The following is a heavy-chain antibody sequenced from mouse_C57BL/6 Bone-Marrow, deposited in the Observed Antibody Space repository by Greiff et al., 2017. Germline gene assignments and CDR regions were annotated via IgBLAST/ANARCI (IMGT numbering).Heavy chain of an antibody. CDR2: INPYNGDT. V-gene: IGHV1-20*01. CDR1: GYSFTGYF. Sequence: EVQLQQSGPELVKPGDSVKISCKASGYSFTGYFMNWVMQSHGKSLEWIGRINPYNGDTFYNQKFKGKATLTVDKSSSTAHMELRSLTSEDSAVYYCARGTLWYYFDYWGQGTTRTVSS. J-gene: IGHJ2*01. CDR3: ARGTLWYYFDY. D-gene: IGHD1-1*02.